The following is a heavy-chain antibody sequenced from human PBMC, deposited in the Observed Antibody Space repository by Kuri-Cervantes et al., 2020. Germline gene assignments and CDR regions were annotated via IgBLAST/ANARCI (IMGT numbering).Heavy chain of an antibody. CDR2: MNPNSGNT. D-gene: IGHD3-3*01. V-gene: IGHV1-8*01. CDR3: ARASSYYDFTW. CDR1: GYTFTSYD. J-gene: IGHJ4*02. Sequence: ASVHVSCKASGYTFTSYDINWVRQATGQGLEWMGWMNPNSGNTGYAQKFQGRVTMTRNTSISTVYMELSSLRSEDTAVYYCARASSYYDFTWWGQGTLVTVSS.